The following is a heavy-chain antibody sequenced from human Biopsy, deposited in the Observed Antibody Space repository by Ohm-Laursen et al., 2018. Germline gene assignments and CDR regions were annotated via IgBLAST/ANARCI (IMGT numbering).Heavy chain of an antibody. V-gene: IGHV4-39*01. CDR3: ARHSLDDFWSGAHYYFDY. J-gene: IGHJ4*02. Sequence: TLSLTCSVSGGSISSRNHYWGWLRQPPGKGLEWIGHVYYSGSTFHNSSLESRVTVSVDTSKNQFHLRLTSMSASDTAVYYCARHSLDDFWSGAHYYFDYWGLGTLVTVSS. D-gene: IGHD3-3*01. CDR2: VYYSGST. CDR1: GGSISSRNHY.